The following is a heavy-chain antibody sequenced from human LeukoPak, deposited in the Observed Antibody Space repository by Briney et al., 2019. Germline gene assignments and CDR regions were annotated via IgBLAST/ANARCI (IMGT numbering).Heavy chain of an antibody. CDR3: ARHYDSSFDP. Sequence: ASVKVSCKASGGTFSGYAISWVRQAPGQGLEWMGGIIPIFGTANYAQKFQGRVTITADESTSTAYMELSSLRSEDTAVYYCARHYDSSFDPWGQGTLVTVSS. D-gene: IGHD5-12*01. CDR2: IIPIFGTA. V-gene: IGHV1-69*13. J-gene: IGHJ5*02. CDR1: GGTFSGYA.